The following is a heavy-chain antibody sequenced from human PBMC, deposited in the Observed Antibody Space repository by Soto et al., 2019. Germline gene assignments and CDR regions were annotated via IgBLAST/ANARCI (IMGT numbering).Heavy chain of an antibody. Sequence: PGGSLRLSCAASAFPFNNYAMSLVRQSPGKGLEWVSGIGGSGRTTYYADSVKGRFTISRDNSNNTLFLQMNSLRAEDTAVYYCAKSRYSDSSGDFLDYWGQGLXVTFYS. J-gene: IGHJ4*02. CDR1: AFPFNNYA. CDR3: AKSRYSDSSGDFLDY. V-gene: IGHV3-23*01. D-gene: IGHD3-22*01. CDR2: IGGSGRTT.